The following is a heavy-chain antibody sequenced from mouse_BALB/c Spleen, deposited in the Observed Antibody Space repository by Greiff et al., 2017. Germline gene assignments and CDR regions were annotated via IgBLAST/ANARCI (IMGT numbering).Heavy chain of an antibody. CDR3: ARKSDGNYVFAD. CDR2: INPGSGGT. CDR1: GYAFTNYL. V-gene: IGHV1-54*01. D-gene: IGHD2-1*01. Sequence: QVQLQQSGAELVRPGPSVKVSCKASGYAFTNYLIEWVKQRPGQGLEWIGVINPGSGGTNYNEKFKGKATLTADKSSSTAYMQLSSLTSDDSAVYFCARKSDGNYVFADWGQGTLVTVSA. J-gene: IGHJ3*01.